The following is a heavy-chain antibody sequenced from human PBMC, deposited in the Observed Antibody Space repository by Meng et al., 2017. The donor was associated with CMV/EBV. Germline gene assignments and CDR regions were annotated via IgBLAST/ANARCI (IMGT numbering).Heavy chain of an antibody. CDR3: ARGDYDFWSGYYSSSGAFDI. D-gene: IGHD3-3*01. J-gene: IGHJ3*02. V-gene: IGHV1-8*01. CDR2: MNPNSGNT. CDR1: GYTFTSYD. Sequence: ASVKVSCKASGYTFTSYDINWVRQATGQGLEWMGWMNPNSGNTGYAQKFQGRVTMTRNTSISTAYMELSSLRSEDTAVYYCARGDYDFWSGYYSSSGAFDIWGQGTMVTVSS.